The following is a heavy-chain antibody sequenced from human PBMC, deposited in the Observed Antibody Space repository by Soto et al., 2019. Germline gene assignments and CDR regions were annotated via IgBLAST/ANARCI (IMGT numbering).Heavy chain of an antibody. CDR3: AKYLFIALSVVVVVAAAPLDY. Sequence: PGGSLRLSCAASGFTFSSYAMSWVRQAPGKGLEWVSAISGSGGSTYYADSVKGRFTIYRDNSKNTLYLQMNSLRAEYTAVYYCAKYLFIALSVVVVVAAAPLDYWGQGTLVTVSS. D-gene: IGHD2-15*01. J-gene: IGHJ4*02. V-gene: IGHV3-23*01. CDR1: GFTFSSYA. CDR2: ISGSGGST.